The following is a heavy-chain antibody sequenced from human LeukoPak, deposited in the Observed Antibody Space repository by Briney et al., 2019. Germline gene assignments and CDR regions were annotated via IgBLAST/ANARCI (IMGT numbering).Heavy chain of an antibody. Sequence: GSLRLSCAASGFTFSSYAMSWVRQAPGKGLEWVAVISYDGSNKYYADSVKGRFTISRDNSKNTLYLQMNSLRAEDTAVYYCAKDLSPLGYCSGGSCYSAPWDYWGQGTLVTVSS. V-gene: IGHV3-30*18. CDR1: GFTFSSYA. CDR2: ISYDGSNK. D-gene: IGHD2-15*01. CDR3: AKDLSPLGYCSGGSCYSAPWDY. J-gene: IGHJ4*02.